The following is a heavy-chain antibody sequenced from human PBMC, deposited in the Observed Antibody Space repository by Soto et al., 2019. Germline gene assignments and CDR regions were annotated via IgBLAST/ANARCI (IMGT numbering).Heavy chain of an antibody. D-gene: IGHD6-25*01. Sequence: EVQLVESGGGLVQPGGSLRLSCAASGFTFSSYWMHWVRQAPGKGLVWVSRINSDGSSTSYADAVKGRFTISRDNAKNTLYLQMNSLRAEDTAVYYCARDPGILEAAYNWFDPWGQGTLVTVSS. V-gene: IGHV3-74*01. CDR1: GFTFSSYW. CDR2: INSDGSST. CDR3: ARDPGILEAAYNWFDP. J-gene: IGHJ5*02.